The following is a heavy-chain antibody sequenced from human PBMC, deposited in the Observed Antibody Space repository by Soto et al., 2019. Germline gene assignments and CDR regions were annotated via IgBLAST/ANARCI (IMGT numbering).Heavy chain of an antibody. D-gene: IGHD4-4*01. CDR3: ARLEDSNYWFDP. CDR2: MNPNSGNT. Sequence: ASVKVSCKASGYTFTSYDINWVRQATGQGLEWMGWMNPNSGNTGYAQKFQGRVTMTRNTSISTAYMELSSLISEDMAVYYCARLEDSNYWFDPWGQGTLVTVSS. V-gene: IGHV1-8*02. J-gene: IGHJ5*02. CDR1: GYTFTSYD.